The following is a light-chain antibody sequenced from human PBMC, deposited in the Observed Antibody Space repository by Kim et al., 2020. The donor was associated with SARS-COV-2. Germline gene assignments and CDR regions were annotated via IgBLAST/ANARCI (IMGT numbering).Light chain of an antibody. CDR1: QSVSSY. V-gene: IGKV3-11*01. CDR3: QQRSNWPPIT. Sequence: PGERATRSCRASQSVSSYLAWYQQKPGQAPRLLIYDASNRATGIPARFSGSGSGTDFTITISSLEPEDFAVYYCQQRSNWPPITFGQGTRLEIK. CDR2: DAS. J-gene: IGKJ5*01.